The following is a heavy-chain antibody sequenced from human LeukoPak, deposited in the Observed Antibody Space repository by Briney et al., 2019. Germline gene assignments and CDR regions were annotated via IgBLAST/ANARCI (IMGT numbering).Heavy chain of an antibody. CDR1: GGSISSYY. CDR2: LYNSGST. V-gene: IGHV4-59*08. J-gene: IGHJ3*02. Sequence: PSETLSLTCTVSGGSISSYYWSWIRQPPGKGLEWIGYLYNSGSTNYNPSLKGRVTISVHTSKNQFSLKLSSVTAADTAVYYCARRRRGYYGYEDAFDIWGQGAMVTVSS. CDR3: ARRRRGYYGYEDAFDI. D-gene: IGHD5-12*01.